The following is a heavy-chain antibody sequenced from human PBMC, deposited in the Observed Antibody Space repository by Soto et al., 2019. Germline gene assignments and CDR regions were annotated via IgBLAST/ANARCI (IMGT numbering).Heavy chain of an antibody. Sequence: GGSLRLSCAGSGFSFSSHAMNWVRQAPGKGLEWLAIIAYDGNTEHYADSVKGRFTISRDNYENTVYLEMNGLRGEDTGLYYCARGLMSTLVTSSHFDSWGRGVLVTVSS. V-gene: IGHV3-30-3*01. CDR3: ARGLMSTLVTSSHFDS. CDR2: IAYDGNTE. J-gene: IGHJ5*01. CDR1: GFSFSSHA. D-gene: IGHD6-13*01.